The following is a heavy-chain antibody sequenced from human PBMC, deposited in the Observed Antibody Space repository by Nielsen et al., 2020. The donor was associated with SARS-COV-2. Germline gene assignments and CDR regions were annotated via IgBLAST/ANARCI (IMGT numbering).Heavy chain of an antibody. J-gene: IGHJ1*01. D-gene: IGHD2-15*01. V-gene: IGHV3-11*03. CDR2: ISSSGAYT. CDR1: GFTFTDSY. Sequence: GGSLRLSCAASGFTFTDSYMSWVRQAPGKGLEWISYISSSGAYTNYADSLKGRFTISRDNAKNSIHLQMNSLSAEDTAVYYCAKSGYCNGGICYSTEFFQDWGQGTLVTVSS. CDR3: AKSGYCNGGICYSTEFFQD.